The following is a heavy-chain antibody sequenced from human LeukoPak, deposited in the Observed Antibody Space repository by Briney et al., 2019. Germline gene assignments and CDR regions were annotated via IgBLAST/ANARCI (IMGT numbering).Heavy chain of an antibody. J-gene: IGHJ4*02. CDR1: GGSISSGGYY. CDR2: IYYSGST. D-gene: IGHD3-22*01. Sequence: PSETLSLTCTVSGGSISSGGYYWSWIRQHPGKGLEWIGYIYYSGSTYYNPSLKSRVTISVDTSKNQFSLKLSSVTAADTAVYYCASQRNDYYDSSGHDYWGQGTLVTVSS. V-gene: IGHV4-31*03. CDR3: ASQRNDYYDSSGHDY.